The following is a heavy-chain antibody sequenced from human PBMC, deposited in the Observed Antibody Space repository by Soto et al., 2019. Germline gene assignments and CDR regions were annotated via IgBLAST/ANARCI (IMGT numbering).Heavy chain of an antibody. CDR2: ISSSSSYI. D-gene: IGHD3-10*01. V-gene: IGHV3-21*01. CDR3: ARFYGLKTPY. CDR1: GFTFSSYS. J-gene: IGHJ4*02. Sequence: PGGSLRLSCAASGFTFSSYSMNWVRQAPGKGLEWVSSISSSSSYIYYADSVKGRFTISRDNSKNTLYLQMNSLRAEDTAVYYCARFYGLKTPYWGQGTLVTVSS.